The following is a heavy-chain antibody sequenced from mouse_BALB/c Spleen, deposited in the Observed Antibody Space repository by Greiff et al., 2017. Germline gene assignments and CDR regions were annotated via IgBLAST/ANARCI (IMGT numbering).Heavy chain of an antibody. CDR1: GYTFTSYW. Sequence: VQLQQSGAELVRPGASVKLSCKASGYTFTSYWINWVKQRPGQGLEWIGNIYPSDSYTNYNQKFKDKATLTVDKSSSTAYMQLSSPTSEDSAVYFYTRDGYYGSNAYWGQGTLVTVSA. CDR2: IYPSDSYT. CDR3: TRDGYYGSNAY. V-gene: IGHV1-69*02. D-gene: IGHD1-1*01. J-gene: IGHJ3*01.